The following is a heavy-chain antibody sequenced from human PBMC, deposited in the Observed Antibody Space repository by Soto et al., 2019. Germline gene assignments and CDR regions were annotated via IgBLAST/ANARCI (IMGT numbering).Heavy chain of an antibody. J-gene: IGHJ4*02. CDR2: ISYDGSNK. V-gene: IGHV3-30-3*01. CDR3: ARAPLYCTNGVCYWLDY. D-gene: IGHD2-8*01. CDR1: GFTFSSYA. Sequence: QVQLVESGGGVVQPGRSLRLSCAASGFTFSSYAMHWVRQAPGKGLEWVAVISYDGSNKYYADSVKGRFTISRDNSKNTLYLQMNSLRAEDTAVYYCARAPLYCTNGVCYWLDYWGQGTLVTVSS.